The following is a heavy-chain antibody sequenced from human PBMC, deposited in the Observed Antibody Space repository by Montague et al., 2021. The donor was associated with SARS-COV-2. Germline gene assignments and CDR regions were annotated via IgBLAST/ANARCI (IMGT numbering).Heavy chain of an antibody. D-gene: IGHD3-10*01. CDR2: ISDSGST. CDR1: GTSITSYY. J-gene: IGHJ6*02. CDR3: ARGCLSYFGAGSHCYGMDV. V-gene: IGHV4-59*01. Sequence: SETLSLTCSVFGTSITSYYWNWIRQPPGKGLEWIGYISDSGSTNYSPSLKSRVTMSVDTSKNQMSLKLTSVTAADTAVYYCARGCLSYFGAGSHCYGMDVWGHGTTVTVSS.